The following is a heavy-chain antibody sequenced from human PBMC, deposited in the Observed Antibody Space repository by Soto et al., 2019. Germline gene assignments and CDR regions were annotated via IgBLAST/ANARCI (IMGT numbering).Heavy chain of an antibody. V-gene: IGHV3-21*02. CDR3: ARGPLYYFDY. CDR2: ISSSSTNI. J-gene: IGHJ4*02. CDR1: GFIFTSYT. Sequence: EVQLVESGGGLVKPGGSLRLSCAASGFIFTSYTMNWVRRAPGKGLEWVSSISSSSTNIHYADSVKGRFTISRDNAKKSLYLQMNSLGAEDTAVYYCARGPLYYFDYWGQGTLVTVSS.